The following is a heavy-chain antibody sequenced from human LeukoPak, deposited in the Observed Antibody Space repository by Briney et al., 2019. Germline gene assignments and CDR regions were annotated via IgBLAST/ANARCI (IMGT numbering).Heavy chain of an antibody. Sequence: PGGSLRLSCTVSGFTVSSNSMSWVRQAPGKGLEWVSFIYSDNTHYSDSVKGRFTISRDNSKNTLYLQMNSLRAEDTAVYYCAKLPSRYYYDSSGYYSKDYWGQGTLVTVSS. V-gene: IGHV3-66*03. CDR2: IYSDNT. CDR1: GFTVSSNS. J-gene: IGHJ4*02. D-gene: IGHD3-22*01. CDR3: AKLPSRYYYDSSGYYSKDY.